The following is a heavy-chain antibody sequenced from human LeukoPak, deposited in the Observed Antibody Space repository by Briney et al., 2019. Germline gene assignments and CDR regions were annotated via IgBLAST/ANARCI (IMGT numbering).Heavy chain of an antibody. J-gene: IGHJ3*02. CDR3: AKDGGGQSAAFDI. CDR2: INPNSGAT. D-gene: IGHD3-16*01. Sequence: ASVKVSCKASGYTFTGYYMHWVRQATGQGLEWMGWINPNSGATNDAQKFHGTVTMTSDTSTSTTYMELSGLSFDDTAVYYCAKDGGGQSAAFDIWGQGTMVTVFS. V-gene: IGHV1-2*02. CDR1: GYTFTGYY.